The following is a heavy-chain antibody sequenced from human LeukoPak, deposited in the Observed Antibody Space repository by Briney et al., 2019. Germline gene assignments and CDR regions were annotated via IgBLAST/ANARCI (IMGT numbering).Heavy chain of an antibody. Sequence: GASVKVSCKTSGYTFTDYYFHWVRQAPGQGLEWMGWINPNSDVTNHAQKFQGRVTMTRDPSISTAYMELSRLRPDDTAVYFCARARNDFGDYIPFDYWGQGTLVTVSS. V-gene: IGHV1-2*02. D-gene: IGHD4-17*01. CDR1: GYTFTDYY. J-gene: IGHJ4*02. CDR2: INPNSDVT. CDR3: ARARNDFGDYIPFDY.